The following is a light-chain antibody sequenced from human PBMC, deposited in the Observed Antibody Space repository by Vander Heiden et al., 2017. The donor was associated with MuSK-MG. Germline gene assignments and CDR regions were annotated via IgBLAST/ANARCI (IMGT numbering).Light chain of an antibody. CDR2: DVR. CDR1: SSDVGGYNY. Sequence: QSALTQPRSVSGSPGQSVTISCTGTSSDVGGYNYVSWSQQHTGTAPKLMIYDVRKRPSGVPDRFSGSKSGNTASRTISGLQDEDEADYYCCSDAGSYVFGTGTKVTVL. V-gene: IGLV2-11*01. CDR3: CSDAGSYV. J-gene: IGLJ1*01.